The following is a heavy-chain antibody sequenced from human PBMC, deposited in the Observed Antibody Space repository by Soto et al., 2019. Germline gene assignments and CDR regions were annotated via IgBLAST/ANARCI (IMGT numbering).Heavy chain of an antibody. Sequence: VRLVESGGTLVQPGGSLRISCAASGLTLSGPWMTWVRQTPGTGPEWVANISPDGSDKSYVDSVKGTFTISRDNDKNSLSLQLDSLRAADTAVYHCASRPAGNTYHAVFDFWGQGTLVTVSS. CDR2: ISPDGSDK. CDR3: ASRPAGNTYHAVFDF. D-gene: IGHD6-6*01. V-gene: IGHV3-7*03. J-gene: IGHJ4*02. CDR1: GLTLSGPW.